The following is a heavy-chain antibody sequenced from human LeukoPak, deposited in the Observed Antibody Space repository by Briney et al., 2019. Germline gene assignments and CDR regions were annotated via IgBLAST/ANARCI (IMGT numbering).Heavy chain of an antibody. D-gene: IGHD5-24*01. V-gene: IGHV1-2*02. CDR1: GYRFTDYY. CDR2: VNPNNGAT. CDR3: ARGYGEAATITAFRTYYYFDH. Sequence: ASVKVSCKASGYRFTDYYMHWVRQAPGQGLEWMGWVNPNNGATNYAQKFQGRVTMTRGTSISTVYMDLTSLRSDDSAIYYCARGYGEAATITAFRTYYYFDHWGQGTLVTVSS. J-gene: IGHJ4*02.